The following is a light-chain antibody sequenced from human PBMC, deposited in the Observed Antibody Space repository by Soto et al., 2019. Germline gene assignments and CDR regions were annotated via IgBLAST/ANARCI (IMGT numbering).Light chain of an antibody. CDR1: QSISSW. J-gene: IGKJ1*01. V-gene: IGKV1-5*01. Sequence: DIQMTQSPSTLSSSVGDRVTITCRASQSISSWLAWYQQKPGQAPKLLIYDASGLESGAPSRFSGSGSGTEFTLTISSLQADDFATYYCQQYNSYSGTCGQGTKVEIK. CDR3: QQYNSYSGT. CDR2: DAS.